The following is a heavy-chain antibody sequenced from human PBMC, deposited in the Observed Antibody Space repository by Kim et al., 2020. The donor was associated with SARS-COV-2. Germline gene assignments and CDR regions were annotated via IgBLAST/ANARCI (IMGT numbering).Heavy chain of an antibody. J-gene: IGHJ4*02. CDR2: ISYSSTYI. CDR1: GFIFSSYT. D-gene: IGHD4-17*01. Sequence: GGSLRLSCAASGFIFSSYTMNWVRQAPGKGLEWVSSISYSSTYIHYADSAKGRFTISRDNAKNSLYLQMNSLRAEDTATYYCARSRDYGGNSALGYWGQGTLVTVSS. CDR3: ARSRDYGGNSALGY. V-gene: IGHV3-21*01.